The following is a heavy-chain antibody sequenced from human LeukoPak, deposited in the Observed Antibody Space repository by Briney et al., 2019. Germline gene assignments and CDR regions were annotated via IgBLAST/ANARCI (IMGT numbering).Heavy chain of an antibody. D-gene: IGHD2-2*01. CDR2: IYYSGST. Sequence: SETLSLTCTVSGGSISSSSYYWGWIRQPPGKGLEWIGSIYYSGSTYYNPSLKSRVTISVDTSKNQFSLKLSSVTAADTAVYYCAGGQYCSSTSCLTFQHWGQGTLVTVSS. CDR1: GGSISSSSYY. V-gene: IGHV4-39*01. J-gene: IGHJ1*01. CDR3: AGGQYCSSTSCLTFQH.